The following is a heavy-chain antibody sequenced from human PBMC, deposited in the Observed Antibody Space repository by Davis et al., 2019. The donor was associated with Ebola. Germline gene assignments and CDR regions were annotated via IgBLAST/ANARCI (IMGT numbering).Heavy chain of an antibody. V-gene: IGHV3-30*02. Sequence: GESLKISCTGTGFSFNSYGMHWVRQAPGKGLEWVTFLRYDGINKYFADSVKGRFTISRDNSKNTFYLQMNSLRAEDTAVNYCAKDSQKWLIRGDSLDYWGQGTLVTVSS. CDR2: LRYDGINK. CDR3: AKDSQKWLIRGDSLDY. CDR1: GFSFNSYG. D-gene: IGHD3-16*01. J-gene: IGHJ4*02.